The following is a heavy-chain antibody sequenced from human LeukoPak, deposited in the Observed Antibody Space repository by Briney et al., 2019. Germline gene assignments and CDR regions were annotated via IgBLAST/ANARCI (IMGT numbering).Heavy chain of an antibody. V-gene: IGHV3-9*01. CDR2: ITWDSGKI. CDR1: GFPFDDYA. J-gene: IGHJ4*02. D-gene: IGHD6-19*01. CDR3: AKASEITVTGAYFDK. Sequence: GGSLRLPCVAPGFPFDDYAMHWVRQAPGKGLEWGSGITWDSGKIDDGDSVKGRFIISRDNAQNSLHLQMHSLRPEDTAFYDCAKASEITVTGAYFDKWRQGTLLAVSS.